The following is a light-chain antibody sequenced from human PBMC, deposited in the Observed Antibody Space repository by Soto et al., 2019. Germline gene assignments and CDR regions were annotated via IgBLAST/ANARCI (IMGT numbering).Light chain of an antibody. CDR3: QQHVSLSWT. J-gene: IGKJ1*01. CDR2: GAS. CDR1: QSVSSIY. Sequence: EIVLTQSPGTLSLSPGERATLSCRASQSVSSIYLAWYQHKPGQAPRLVIYGASSRANGITDRLSGIGSGTDFTLTISRLEPEDFAVYYFQQHVSLSWTCGRETRVEMK. V-gene: IGKV3-20*01.